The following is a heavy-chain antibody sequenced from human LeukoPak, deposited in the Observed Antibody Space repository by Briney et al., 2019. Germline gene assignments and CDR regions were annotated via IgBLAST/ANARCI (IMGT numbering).Heavy chain of an antibody. Sequence: GGSLRLSCAASGLTFTSHEMNWVRQAPGKGLEWVSAISGSGGSTYYADSVKGRFTISRDNSKNTLYLQMNSLRAEDTAVYYCAKEAPGPVTPGCFDYWGQGTLVTVSS. CDR1: GLTFTSHE. J-gene: IGHJ4*02. V-gene: IGHV3-23*01. D-gene: IGHD6-19*01. CDR3: AKEAPGPVTPGCFDY. CDR2: ISGSGGST.